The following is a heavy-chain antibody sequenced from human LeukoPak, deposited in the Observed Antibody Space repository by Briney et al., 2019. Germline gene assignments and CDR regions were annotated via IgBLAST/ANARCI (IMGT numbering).Heavy chain of an antibody. CDR1: DFSFITYA. CDR3: AKELWDFVVVVAANPFDY. D-gene: IGHD2-15*01. CDR2: IRYDGSNK. Sequence: GGSLRLSCAASDFSFITYAMSWVRQAPGKGLEWVAFIRYDGSNKYYADSVKGRFTISRDNSKNTLYLQMNSLRAEDTAVYYCAKELWDFVVVVAANPFDYWGQGTLVTVSS. V-gene: IGHV3-30*02. J-gene: IGHJ4*02.